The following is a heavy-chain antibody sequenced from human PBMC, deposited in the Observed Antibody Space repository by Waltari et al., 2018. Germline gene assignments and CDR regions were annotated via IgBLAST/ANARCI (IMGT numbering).Heavy chain of an antibody. Sequence: QVQLVESGGGVVQPGRSLRLSCAASGFTFSSYAMHWVRQAPGKGLEWVAVISYDGSNKYYADSVKGRFTISRDNSKNTLYLQMNSLRAEDTVVYYCARWVAARRFDYWGQGTLVTVSS. CDR2: ISYDGSNK. CDR3: ARWVAARRFDY. J-gene: IGHJ4*02. V-gene: IGHV3-30-3*01. D-gene: IGHD6-6*01. CDR1: GFTFSSYA.